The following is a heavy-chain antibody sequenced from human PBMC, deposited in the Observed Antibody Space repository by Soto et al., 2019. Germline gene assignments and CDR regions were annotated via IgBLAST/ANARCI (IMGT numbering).Heavy chain of an antibody. CDR2: IYYSGST. Sequence: QVQLQESGPGLVKPSETLSLTCTVSGGSISSYYWSWIRQPPGKGLEWIGYIYYSGSTNYNPSLKLRVTISVDTAKNPFSLKLSSVTAAATAVYYCARALILTGYYIHDAFDIWGQGTMVTVSS. V-gene: IGHV4-59*01. D-gene: IGHD3-9*01. CDR3: ARALILTGYYIHDAFDI. CDR1: GGSISSYY. J-gene: IGHJ3*02.